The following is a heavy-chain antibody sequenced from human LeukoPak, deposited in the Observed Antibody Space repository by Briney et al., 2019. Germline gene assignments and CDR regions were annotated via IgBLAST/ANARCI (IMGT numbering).Heavy chain of an antibody. Sequence: PGGSLRLSCAASGFTFSSYAMHWVRQAPGKGLEYVSAISSNGGSTYYANSVKGRFTISRDNSKNTLYLQMGSLRAEDMAVYYCARVYCSGGSCYPDYWGQGTLVTVSS. V-gene: IGHV3-64*01. CDR1: GFTFSSYA. D-gene: IGHD2-15*01. CDR2: ISSNGGST. CDR3: ARVYCSGGSCYPDY. J-gene: IGHJ4*02.